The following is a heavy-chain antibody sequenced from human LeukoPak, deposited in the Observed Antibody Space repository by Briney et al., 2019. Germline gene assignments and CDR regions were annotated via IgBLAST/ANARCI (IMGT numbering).Heavy chain of an antibody. CDR1: GFIFSNYG. CDR2: TWYDESNK. Sequence: GGSLRLSCAASGFIFSNYGMHWVRQAPGKGLEWVALTWYDESNKYYADSVKGRFTISRDNSKNTLYLQMNSLRAEDTAVYYCARRGSGSYYDYWGQGTLVTVSS. V-gene: IGHV3-33*01. D-gene: IGHD3-10*01. J-gene: IGHJ4*02. CDR3: ARRGSGSYYDY.